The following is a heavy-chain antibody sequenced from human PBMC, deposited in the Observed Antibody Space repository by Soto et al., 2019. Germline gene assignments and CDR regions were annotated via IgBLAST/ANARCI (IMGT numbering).Heavy chain of an antibody. V-gene: IGHV4-61*05. CDR3: ARQSCSSTSCYSWVSWFDP. CDR1: GGSISSSSYY. Sequence: SETLSLTCTVSGGSISSSSYYWGWIRQPPGKGLEWIGYIYYSGSTKYNPSLKSRVTISVDTSKNQLSLKLSSVTAADTAVYYCARQSCSSTSCYSWVSWFDPWGQGTLVTVSS. CDR2: IYYSGST. D-gene: IGHD2-2*01. J-gene: IGHJ5*02.